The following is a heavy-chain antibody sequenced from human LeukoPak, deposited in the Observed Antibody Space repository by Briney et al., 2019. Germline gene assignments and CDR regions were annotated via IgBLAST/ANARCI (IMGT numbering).Heavy chain of an antibody. CDR2: IYTSGST. D-gene: IGHD2-2*01. J-gene: IGHJ4*02. CDR3: ATEGRTLYYFAY. CDR1: GGSISSGSYY. Sequence: SETLSLTCTVSGGSISSGSYYWSWIRQPAGKGLEWIGRIYTSGSTNYNPSLKSRVTISEDKSKNQFSLSLSSVTAADTAVYYCATEGRTLYYFAYWGQGTLVTVSS. V-gene: IGHV4-61*02.